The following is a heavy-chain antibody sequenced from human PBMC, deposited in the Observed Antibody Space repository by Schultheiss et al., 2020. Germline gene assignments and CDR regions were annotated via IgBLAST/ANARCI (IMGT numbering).Heavy chain of an antibody. CDR1: GGSFSGYY. CDR2: INHSGST. V-gene: IGHV4-34*01. CDR3: ARLGVRYQLWSNWFDP. D-gene: IGHD2-2*01. Sequence: SETLSLTCAVYGGSFSGYYWGWIRQPPGKGLEWIGEINHSGSTNYNPSLKSRVTISVDTSKNQFSLKLSSVTAADTAVYYCARLGVRYQLWSNWFDPWGQGTLVTVSS. J-gene: IGHJ5*02.